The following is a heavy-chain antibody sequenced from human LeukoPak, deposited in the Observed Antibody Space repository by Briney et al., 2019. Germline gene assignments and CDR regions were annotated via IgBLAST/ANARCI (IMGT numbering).Heavy chain of an antibody. J-gene: IGHJ4*02. Sequence: GGSLRLSCAASGFTFSSYAMHWVRQAPGKGLEWVAVLPYDGSNKYYADSVKGRCTISRDNSKNTLYLQMTSLRPEDTAVYFCARGGNGAWFEGGYWGQGTLVTVSS. V-gene: IGHV3-30-3*01. D-gene: IGHD3-10*01. CDR2: LPYDGSNK. CDR3: ARGGNGAWFEGGY. CDR1: GFTFSSYA.